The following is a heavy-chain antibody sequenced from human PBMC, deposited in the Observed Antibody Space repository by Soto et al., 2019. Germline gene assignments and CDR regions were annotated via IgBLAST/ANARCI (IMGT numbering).Heavy chain of an antibody. J-gene: IGHJ4*02. Sequence: EVQLVESGGGLVQPGGSLRLSCAASGFTFSSYWMHWVRQAPGKGLVWVSRINSDGSSTSYADSVKGRFTISRDNANNTLYLQMNSLRADDTAVYYCARDGRKGYCSSTSCDNFDYWGQGTLVTVSS. CDR3: ARDGRKGYCSSTSCDNFDY. CDR2: INSDGSST. V-gene: IGHV3-74*01. D-gene: IGHD2-2*01. CDR1: GFTFSSYW.